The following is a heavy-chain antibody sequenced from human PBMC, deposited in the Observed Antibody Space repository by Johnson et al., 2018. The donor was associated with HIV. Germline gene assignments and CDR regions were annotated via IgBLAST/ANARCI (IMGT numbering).Heavy chain of an antibody. Sequence: VQLVESGGGLVQPGRSLRLSCAASGFTFDDYAMHWVRQAPGKGLEWVSGISWNSGSIGYADSVKGRFTISRDNAKNSLFLQMNSLRAEDTALYYWAKDPWGEGGAFDIWGQGTMVTVSS. J-gene: IGHJ3*02. CDR2: ISWNSGSI. CDR1: GFTFDDYA. D-gene: IGHD3-16*01. V-gene: IGHV3-9*01. CDR3: AKDPWGEGGAFDI.